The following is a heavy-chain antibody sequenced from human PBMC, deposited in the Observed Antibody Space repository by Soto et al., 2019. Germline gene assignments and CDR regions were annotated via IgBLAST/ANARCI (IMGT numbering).Heavy chain of an antibody. Sequence: EVRLVESGGGLVHPGASLTVSCEASGFAFSSLWMHWVRQAPGKGLEWVSRIDNEGIGTNYADAVRGRFTMSRDNAKNRLYLQMNRLRADDTGVYFCVRLGGSSWADYWGQGTLVTVSS. D-gene: IGHD6-13*01. CDR2: IDNEGIGT. CDR3: VRLGGSSWADY. V-gene: IGHV3-74*01. J-gene: IGHJ4*02. CDR1: GFAFSSLW.